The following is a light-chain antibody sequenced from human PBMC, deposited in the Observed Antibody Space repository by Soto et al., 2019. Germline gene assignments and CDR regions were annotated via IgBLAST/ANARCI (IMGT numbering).Light chain of an antibody. J-gene: IGKJ4*01. Sequence: DIQMTQSPSTLSASVGDRVTITCRASQSISSWLAWYQQKPGKAPKLLIQKASSLESGVPSRFSGRGSGTEFTLTISSLQPDDFATYYCQQYSIFSLTFGGGTKVEIK. CDR2: KAS. CDR3: QQYSIFSLT. V-gene: IGKV1-5*03. CDR1: QSISSW.